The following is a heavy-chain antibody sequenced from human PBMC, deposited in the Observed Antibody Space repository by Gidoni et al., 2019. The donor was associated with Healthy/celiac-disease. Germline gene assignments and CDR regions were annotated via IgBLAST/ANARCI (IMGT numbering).Heavy chain of an antibody. J-gene: IGHJ4*02. D-gene: IGHD6-19*01. Sequence: QMQLQESGQGLVKPSGTLSLTCAVSGGSISCSNWWSWVRQPPGKGMEWIGEICHSGRTNYNPSLKSRITISVNKSKNQFCLKLSSVTASYTAVDYCAGDAAIGPQQWQEETPRDYWGQGTLVTVSS. CDR3: AGDAAIGPQQWQEETPRDY. V-gene: IGHV4-4*02. CDR1: GGSISCSNW. CDR2: ICHSGRT.